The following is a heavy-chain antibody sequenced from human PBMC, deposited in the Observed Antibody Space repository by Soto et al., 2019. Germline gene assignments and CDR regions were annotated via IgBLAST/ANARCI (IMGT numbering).Heavy chain of an antibody. D-gene: IGHD3-10*01. Sequence: EVQLVESGGGLIQPGGSLRLSCAVSGFTVSNNYMSWVRQAPGKGLEGVSVIYSGGYTAYGDSVKGRFTISRDNSKNTFLIQITGQRADDRACFYGGTRGGGGGYWGQGTLVTVSS. CDR3: GTRGGGGGY. CDR2: IYSGGYT. V-gene: IGHV3-53*01. CDR1: GFTVSNNY. J-gene: IGHJ4*02.